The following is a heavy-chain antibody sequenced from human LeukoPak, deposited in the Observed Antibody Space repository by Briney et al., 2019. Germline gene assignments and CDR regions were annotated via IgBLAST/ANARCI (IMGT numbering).Heavy chain of an antibody. CDR1: GFTFSSYS. V-gene: IGHV4-59*08. J-gene: IGHJ4*02. Sequence: GSLRLSCAASGFTFSSYSMNWVRQAPGKGLEYIGYIYYTGSTNYNPSLKSRVTISIDTSKNQFSLRLSSVTAADTAVYYCARRDYDSSLDYWGQGTLVTVSS. D-gene: IGHD4-17*01. CDR3: ARRDYDSSLDY. CDR2: IYYTGST.